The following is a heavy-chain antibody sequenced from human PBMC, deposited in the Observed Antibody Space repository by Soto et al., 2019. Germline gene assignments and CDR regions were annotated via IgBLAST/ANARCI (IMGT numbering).Heavy chain of an antibody. J-gene: IGHJ4*02. CDR1: GYTFTSYD. Sequence: ASVKVSCKASGYTFTSYDINWVRQATGQGLEWMGWMNPNSGNTGYAQKFQGRVTMTRNTSISTAYMELSSLRSEDTAVYYCARVEDFWSGYYPDYWGQGTLVTVSS. D-gene: IGHD3-3*01. CDR3: ARVEDFWSGYYPDY. CDR2: MNPNSGNT. V-gene: IGHV1-8*01.